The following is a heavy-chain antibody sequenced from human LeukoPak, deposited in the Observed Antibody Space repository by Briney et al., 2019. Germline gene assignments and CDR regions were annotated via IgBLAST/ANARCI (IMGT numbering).Heavy chain of an antibody. D-gene: IGHD3-3*01. CDR3: ARGRTIFGVVTPTGYFDY. J-gene: IGHJ4*02. CDR2: INHSGST. CDR1: GGSFSGHY. V-gene: IGHV4-34*01. Sequence: PSETLSLTCAVYGGSFSGHYWSWIRQPPGKGLEWIGEINHSGSTNYNPSLKSRVTISVDTSKNQFSLKLSSVTAADTAVYYCARGRTIFGVVTPTGYFDYWGQGTLVTVSS.